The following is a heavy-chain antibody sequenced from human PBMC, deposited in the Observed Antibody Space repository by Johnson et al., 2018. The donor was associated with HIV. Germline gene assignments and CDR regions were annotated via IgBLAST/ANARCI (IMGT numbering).Heavy chain of an antibody. D-gene: IGHD5-18*01. CDR3: AREVGIQLWSSDAFDI. Sequence: QMQLVESGGGVVQPGRSLRLSCAASGFTFSSYGMHWVRQAPGKGLEWVAVIWYDGSNKYYADSVKGRFTISRDNSKNTLYLQMNSLRAEDTALYYCAREVGIQLWSSDAFDIWGQGTMVTVSS. V-gene: IGHV3-33*01. J-gene: IGHJ3*02. CDR1: GFTFSSYG. CDR2: IWYDGSNK.